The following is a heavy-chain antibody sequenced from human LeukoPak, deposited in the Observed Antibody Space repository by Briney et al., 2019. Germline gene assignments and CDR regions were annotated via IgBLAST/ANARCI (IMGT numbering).Heavy chain of an antibody. Sequence: GWISAYNGNTNYAQKLQGRVTMTTDTSTSTAYMELRSLRSDDTAVYYCARVTEGEGGDYWGQGTLVTVSS. D-gene: IGHD3-16*01. CDR2: ISAYNGNT. J-gene: IGHJ4*02. CDR3: ARVTEGEGGDY. V-gene: IGHV1-18*01.